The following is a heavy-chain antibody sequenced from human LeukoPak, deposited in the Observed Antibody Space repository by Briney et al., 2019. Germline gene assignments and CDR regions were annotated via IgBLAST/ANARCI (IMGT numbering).Heavy chain of an antibody. V-gene: IGHV3-7*01. CDR2: IKQDGSEK. D-gene: IGHD1-1*01. CDR3: ARDRYRLVPYDAFDI. CDR1: GFTFSSYW. Sequence: PGGSLRLSCAASGFTFSSYWMSWVRQAPGKGLEWVANIKQDGSEKYHVDSVKGRFTISRDNAKNSLYLQMNSLRAEDTAVYYCARDRYRLVPYDAFDIWGQGTMVTVSS. J-gene: IGHJ3*02.